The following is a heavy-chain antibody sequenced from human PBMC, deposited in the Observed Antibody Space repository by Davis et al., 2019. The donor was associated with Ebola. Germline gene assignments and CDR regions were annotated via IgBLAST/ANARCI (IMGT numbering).Heavy chain of an antibody. Sequence: GGSLRLSCTVSGDSLSSGGFYWSWVRQAPGKGLEWVANIKQDGSEKYYVDSVKGRFTISRDNAKNSLYLQMNSLRAEDTAVYYCAQATAMLFWGQGTLVTVSS. CDR1: GDSLSSGG. J-gene: IGHJ4*02. CDR3: AQATAMLF. D-gene: IGHD5-18*01. V-gene: IGHV3-7*01. CDR2: IKQDGSEK.